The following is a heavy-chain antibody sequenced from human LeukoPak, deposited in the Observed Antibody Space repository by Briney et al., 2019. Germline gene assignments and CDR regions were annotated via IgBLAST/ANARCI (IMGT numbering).Heavy chain of an antibody. CDR3: AGDFRWNDVLDS. CDR1: GFSFSSHS. CDR2: ISDSSSYI. Sequence: GGSLRLSCVVSGFSFSSHSMNWVRQAPGKGLEWVSFISDSSSYIYYAASVKGRFTISRDNAKNSLFLQMNSLRAEDTAVYYCAGDFRWNDVLDSWGQGTLVTVSS. J-gene: IGHJ4*02. D-gene: IGHD1-1*01. V-gene: IGHV3-21*01.